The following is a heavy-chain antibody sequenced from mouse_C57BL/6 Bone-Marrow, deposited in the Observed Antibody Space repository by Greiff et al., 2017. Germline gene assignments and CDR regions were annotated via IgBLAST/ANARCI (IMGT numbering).Heavy chain of an antibody. J-gene: IGHJ4*01. D-gene: IGHD1-1*01. CDR3: ALITTVVATGAMDY. V-gene: IGHV1-54*01. CDR1: GYAFTNYL. CDR2: LNPGSGGT. Sequence: VQLQESGAELVRPGTSVKVSCKASGYAFTNYLLEWVKQRPGQGLEWIGVLNPGSGGTNYNEKFKGKATLTADKSSRTAYMQLSSLTSEDSAVYFCALITTVVATGAMDYWGQGTSVTVSA.